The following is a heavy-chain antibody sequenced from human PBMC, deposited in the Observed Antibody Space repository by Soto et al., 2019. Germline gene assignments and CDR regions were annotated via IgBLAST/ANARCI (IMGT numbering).Heavy chain of an antibody. CDR2: ISSSSSTI. CDR3: ASRLSVMDPFDY. V-gene: IGHV3-48*02. CDR1: GFTFSSYS. Sequence: GGSLRLSCAASGFTFSSYSMNWVRQAPGKGLEWVSYISSSSSTIYYADSVKGRFTISRDNAKNSLYLQMNSLRDEDTAVYYYASRLSVMDPFDYWGQGTLVTVSS. D-gene: IGHD3-16*01. J-gene: IGHJ4*02.